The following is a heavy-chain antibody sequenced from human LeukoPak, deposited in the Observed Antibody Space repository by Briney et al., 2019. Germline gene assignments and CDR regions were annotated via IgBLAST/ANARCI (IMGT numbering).Heavy chain of an antibody. J-gene: IGHJ5*02. CDR2: IKQDGSEK. CDR3: ARDLGQWLVRDWFDP. CDR1: GFTFSSYW. V-gene: IGHV3-7*01. Sequence: PGGSLRLSCAASGFTFSSYWMSWVRQAPGRGLEWVANIKQDGSEKYYVDSVKGRFTISRDNAKNSLYLQMNSLRAEDTAVYYCARDLGQWLVRDWFDPWGQGTLVTVSS. D-gene: IGHD6-19*01.